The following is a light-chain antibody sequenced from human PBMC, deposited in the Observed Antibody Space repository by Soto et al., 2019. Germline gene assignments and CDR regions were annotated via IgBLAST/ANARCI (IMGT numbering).Light chain of an antibody. V-gene: IGLV2-18*02. Sequence: ALTQPPSVSGSPGQSVTISCTATSSDVGSYNRVSWYQQPPGTAPKLMIYEVSNRPSGVPDRFSGSKSGNTASLTISGLQAEDEADYYCSSYTTSSTYVFGTGTKVTVL. CDR2: EVS. CDR1: SSDVGSYNR. J-gene: IGLJ1*01. CDR3: SSYTTSSTYV.